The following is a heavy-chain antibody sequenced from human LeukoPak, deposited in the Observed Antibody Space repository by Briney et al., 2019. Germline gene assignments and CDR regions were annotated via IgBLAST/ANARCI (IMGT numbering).Heavy chain of an antibody. CDR2: INPNRGGT. V-gene: IGHV1-2*02. CDR1: GYTFIGYY. Sequence: ASVTVSCKASGYTFIGYYMHWVRQAPGQGREWSGWINPNRGGTNYAQKFQGRVTMTRDTSISTAYMELSRLRSDDTAVYYCARVPYYYDSSGYLAVINWFDPWGQGTLVTVSS. J-gene: IGHJ5*02. D-gene: IGHD3-22*01. CDR3: ARVPYYYDSSGYLAVINWFDP.